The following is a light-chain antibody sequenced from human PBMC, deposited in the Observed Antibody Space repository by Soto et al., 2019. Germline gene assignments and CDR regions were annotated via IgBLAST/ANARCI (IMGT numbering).Light chain of an antibody. J-gene: IGKJ4*01. V-gene: IGKV3-20*01. Sequence: EIVLTQSPGTLSLSPGERATLSCRASQSVNANYLAWHQQKPGQAPRLLIYGASSRVTDIPDRFSGSGSGTDFTLTISRLEPEDFAVYFCQYYGTSPAPFGGGTKVEI. CDR2: GAS. CDR3: QYYGTSPAP. CDR1: QSVNANY.